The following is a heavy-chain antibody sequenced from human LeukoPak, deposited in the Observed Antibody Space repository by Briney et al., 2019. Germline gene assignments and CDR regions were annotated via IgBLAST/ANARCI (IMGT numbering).Heavy chain of an antibody. CDR2: INPNSGGT. Sequence: ASVKVSCKASGYTFTGYYMHWVRQAPGQGLEWMGWINPNSGGTNYAQMFQGRVTMTRDTSISTAYMELSRLRSDDTAVYYCARANYDSSGYYTIYYFDYWGQGTLVTVSS. V-gene: IGHV1-2*02. D-gene: IGHD3-22*01. J-gene: IGHJ4*02. CDR3: ARANYDSSGYYTIYYFDY. CDR1: GYTFTGYY.